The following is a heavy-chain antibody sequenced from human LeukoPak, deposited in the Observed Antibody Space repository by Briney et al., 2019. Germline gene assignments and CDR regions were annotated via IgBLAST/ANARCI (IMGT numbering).Heavy chain of an antibody. CDR2: IRSKANSYAT. CDR3: VRDHSGWSLDP. V-gene: IGHV3-73*01. Sequence: SGGSLRLSCAASGFTFSGSAMHWVRQASGKGLEWVGRIRSKANSYATAYAASVKGRFTISRDDSKNTAYLQMNSLRAEDTAVYYCVRDHSGWSLDPWGQGTLVTVSS. CDR1: GFTFSGSA. D-gene: IGHD6-19*01. J-gene: IGHJ5*02.